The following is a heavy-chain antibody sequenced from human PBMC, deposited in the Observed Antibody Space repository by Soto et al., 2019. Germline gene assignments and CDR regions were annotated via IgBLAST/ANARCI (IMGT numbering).Heavy chain of an antibody. J-gene: IGHJ4*02. Sequence: QVQLTESGPGLMKPSETLSLTCSVSGSSIRNYYWSWIRQPPGKGLEWIGNIYYSGSTNYNPSLKGRVFISVDSSRRQLSLRLNSLTAADTAVYYCTRVGGYYGDYPNFDYWGQGALVTVSS. V-gene: IGHV4-59*01. D-gene: IGHD4-17*01. CDR3: TRVGGYYGDYPNFDY. CDR2: IYYSGST. CDR1: GSSIRNYY.